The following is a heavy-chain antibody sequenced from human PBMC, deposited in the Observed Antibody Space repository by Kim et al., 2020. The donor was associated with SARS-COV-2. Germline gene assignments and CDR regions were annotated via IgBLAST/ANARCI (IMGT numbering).Heavy chain of an antibody. J-gene: IGHJ4*01. CDR3: SSLAASGHHPFFDY. Sequence: SETLSLTCPVSGRFISISSYGWGRIRHPPGMGLEGIVSTNDSGSIYYNPTLKCRFTISVDTSKNQFSLRLSSLTAAATAVYYGSSLAASGHHPFFDYWV. V-gene: IGHV4-39*01. CDR2: TNDSGSI. CDR1: GRFISISSYG. D-gene: IGHD6-13*01.